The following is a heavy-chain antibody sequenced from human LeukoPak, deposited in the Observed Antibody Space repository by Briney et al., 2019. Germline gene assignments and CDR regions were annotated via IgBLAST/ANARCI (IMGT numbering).Heavy chain of an antibody. CDR3: ARADSSGWSNDY. CDR1: GFTFSSYS. V-gene: IGHV3-21*01. CDR2: ISSSSSYI. J-gene: IGHJ4*02. D-gene: IGHD6-19*01. Sequence: NPGRSLRLSCAASGFTFSSYSMNWVRQAPGKGLEWVSSISSSSSYIYYADSVKGRFTISRDNAKNSLYLQMNSLRAEDTAVYYCARADSSGWSNDYWGQGTLVTVSS.